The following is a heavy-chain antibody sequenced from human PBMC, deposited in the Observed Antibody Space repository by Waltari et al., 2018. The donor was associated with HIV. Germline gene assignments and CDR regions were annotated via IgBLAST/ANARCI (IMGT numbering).Heavy chain of an antibody. CDR2: ISSSSSYI. CDR3: ARDLPGSYDAFDI. D-gene: IGHD1-26*01. V-gene: IGHV3-21*01. J-gene: IGHJ3*02. CDR1: EFTFSSYS. Sequence: EVQLVESGGGLVKPGGSLRLSCAASEFTFSSYSMNWVRQAPGKGLEWVSSISSSSSYIYYADSGKCRFTISRDNAKNSLYLQRNSLRAEDTAVYYCARDLPGSYDAFDIWGQGTMVTVSS.